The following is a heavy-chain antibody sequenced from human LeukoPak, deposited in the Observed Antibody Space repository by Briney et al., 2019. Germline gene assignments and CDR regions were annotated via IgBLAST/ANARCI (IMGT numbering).Heavy chain of an antibody. V-gene: IGHV1-8*03. CDR1: GYTFTSYD. J-gene: IGHJ6*03. D-gene: IGHD6-13*01. Sequence: ASVKVSCKASGYTFTSYDINWVRQATGQGLEWMGLMNPNSGDTDSAEKFQGRVTITRNTSISTAYMELRSLRSEDTAVYYCARGGWMYSSRWYKDYYMDVCGKGTTVTVSS. CDR2: MNPNSGDT. CDR3: ARGGWMYSSRWYKDYYMDV.